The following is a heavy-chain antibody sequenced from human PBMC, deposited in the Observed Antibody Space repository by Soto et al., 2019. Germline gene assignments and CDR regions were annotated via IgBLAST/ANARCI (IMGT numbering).Heavy chain of an antibody. D-gene: IGHD3-22*01. Sequence: GSSVKVSCKASGYTFTGYYMHWVRQAPGQGLEWMGWINPNSGGTNYAQKFQGRVTMTRDTSISTAYMELSRLRSDDTAVYYCARDGDSSGYYFDYWGQGTLVTVSS. CDR1: GYTFTGYY. CDR3: ARDGDSSGYYFDY. V-gene: IGHV1-2*02. CDR2: INPNSGGT. J-gene: IGHJ4*02.